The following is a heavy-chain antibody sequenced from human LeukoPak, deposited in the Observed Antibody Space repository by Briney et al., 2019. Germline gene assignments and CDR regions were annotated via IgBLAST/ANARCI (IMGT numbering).Heavy chain of an antibody. CDR3: ARDRRSSSWTNFDY. Sequence: RASVKVSCKVSGYTLTELSMHWVRQAPGKGLEWMGGFDPEDGETIYAQKFQGRVTMTEDTSTDTAYMELSSLRSEDTAVYYCARDRRSSSWTNFDYWGQGTLVTVSS. D-gene: IGHD6-13*01. V-gene: IGHV1-24*01. CDR2: FDPEDGET. J-gene: IGHJ4*02. CDR1: GYTLTELS.